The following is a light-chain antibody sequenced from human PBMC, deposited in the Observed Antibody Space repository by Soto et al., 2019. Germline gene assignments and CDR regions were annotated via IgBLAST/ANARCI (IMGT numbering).Light chain of an antibody. V-gene: IGLV1-44*01. Sequence: QSVLTQPPSASGTPGQRGTISCSGSSSNIGSNAVNCYQQLPGTAPKLHIYSNNQRPSGVPGRFSGSKSGTSASLAISGLQSEDEADYYCAAWDDSLNGWVFGGGTTLTVL. CDR2: SNN. CDR1: SSNIGSNA. J-gene: IGLJ3*02. CDR3: AAWDDSLNGWV.